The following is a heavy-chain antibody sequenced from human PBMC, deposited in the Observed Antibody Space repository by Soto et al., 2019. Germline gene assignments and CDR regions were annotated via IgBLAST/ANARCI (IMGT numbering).Heavy chain of an antibody. Sequence: QVQLVESGGGVVQPGRSLRLSCAASGFTFSSYGMHWVRQAPGKGLEWVAVIWYDGSNKYYADSVKGRFTISRDNSKNTLYLQMNSLRAEDTAVYYCARDEATLKRASDYWGQGTLFTVSS. J-gene: IGHJ4*02. D-gene: IGHD5-12*01. V-gene: IGHV3-33*01. CDR2: IWYDGSNK. CDR1: GFTFSSYG. CDR3: ARDEATLKRASDY.